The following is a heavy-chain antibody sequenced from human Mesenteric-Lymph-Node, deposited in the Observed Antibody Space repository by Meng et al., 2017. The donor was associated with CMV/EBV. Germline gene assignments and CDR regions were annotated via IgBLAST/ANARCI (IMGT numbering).Heavy chain of an antibody. CDR1: GFTFSNYW. CDR2: IHGDGSSI. V-gene: IGHV3-74*01. CDR3: AREYRHCTSTDCYKGAADY. D-gene: IGHD2-21*02. Sequence: GESLKISCAASGFTFSNYWMHWVRQAPGKGLVWVSRIHGDGSSINYADSVKGRFTISRDNTKNTLYLQMNSLRAEDTAVYFCAREYRHCTSTDCYKGAADYWGQGTLVTVSS. J-gene: IGHJ4*02.